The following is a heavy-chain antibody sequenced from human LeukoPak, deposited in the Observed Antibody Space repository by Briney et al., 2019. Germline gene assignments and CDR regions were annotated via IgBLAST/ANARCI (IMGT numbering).Heavy chain of an antibody. CDR1: GYTFPANY. J-gene: IGHJ4*02. CDR3: ARVQVSDDNWGFFDY. CDR2: INPNSGGS. V-gene: IGHV1-2*02. Sequence: GASVKVPCKASGYTFPANYMHWVRQAPGQGLEWMGWINPNSGGSNCAQKFQGRVTMTRETSISTAYMELSRLSSDDTAVYYCARVQVSDDNWGFFDYWGQGTLVTVSS. D-gene: IGHD1-1*01.